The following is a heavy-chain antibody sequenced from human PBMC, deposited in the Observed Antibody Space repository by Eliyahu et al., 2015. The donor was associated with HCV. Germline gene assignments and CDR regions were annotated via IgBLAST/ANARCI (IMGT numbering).Heavy chain of an antibody. J-gene: IGHJ4*02. V-gene: IGHV4-4*07. CDR1: GGSXSNYF. Sequence: QVQLQESGPGLVKPSETLSXTCTVXGGSXSNYFXNWXRQPAGKGLEWIGRIYTSGSTDYNSSLKSRVTMSIDTSKNLFSLKLSSVTAADTAVYYCTREGKDYDGDGYYLDYWGQGTLVTVSS. CDR2: IYTSGST. CDR3: TREGKDYDGDGYYLDY. D-gene: IGHD3-22*01.